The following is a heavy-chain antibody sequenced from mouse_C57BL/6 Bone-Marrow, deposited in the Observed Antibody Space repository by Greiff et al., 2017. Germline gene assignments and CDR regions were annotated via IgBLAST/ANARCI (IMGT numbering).Heavy chain of an antibody. CDR2: IYPGSGNT. Sequence: VKLQESGAELVRPGASVKLSCKASGYTFTDYYINWVKQRPGQGLEWIARIYPGSGNTYYNEKFKGKATLTAEKSSSTAYMQLSSLTSEDSAVYFCARWGWLLPPYAMDYWGQGTSVTVSS. CDR1: GYTFTDYY. J-gene: IGHJ4*01. D-gene: IGHD2-3*01. V-gene: IGHV1-76*01. CDR3: ARWGWLLPPYAMDY.